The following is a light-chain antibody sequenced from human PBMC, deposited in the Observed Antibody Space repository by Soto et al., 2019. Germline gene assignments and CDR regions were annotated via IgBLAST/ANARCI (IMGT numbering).Light chain of an antibody. Sequence: QSALTQPASVSGSPGQSITISCAGTSSDIGGFNFVSWYQHHPGKAPKLMIYDVSNRPSGVSSRFSGSKSGNTASLTISGLQAVDEADYYCSSYTNSRTLVFGGGTKLTVL. J-gene: IGLJ2*01. CDR2: DVS. CDR3: SSYTNSRTLV. CDR1: SSDIGGFNF. V-gene: IGLV2-14*03.